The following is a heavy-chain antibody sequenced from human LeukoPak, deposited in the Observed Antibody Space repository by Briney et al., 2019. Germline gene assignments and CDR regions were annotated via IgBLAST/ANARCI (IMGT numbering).Heavy chain of an antibody. V-gene: IGHV4-34*01. CDR2: INHSGST. CDR3: ASIEYSSSRTYYFDY. J-gene: IGHJ4*02. CDR1: GGSFSGYY. Sequence: PSETLSLTCAVYGGSFSGYYWSWIRQPPGKGLEWIGEINHSGSTNYNPSLKSRVTISVDTSKNQFSLKLSSVTAADTAVYYCASIEYSSSRTYYFDYWGQGTLVTVSS. D-gene: IGHD6-6*01.